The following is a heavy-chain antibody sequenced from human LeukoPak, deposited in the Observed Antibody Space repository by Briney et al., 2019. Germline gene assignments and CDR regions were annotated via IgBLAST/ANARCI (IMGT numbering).Heavy chain of an antibody. Sequence: GGSLRLSCAASGFTFSSYAMSWVRQAPGKGLEWVSALSGSGSTTYYTDSVKGRLTISRDNSKNTLYLQMNSLRAEDTAVYYCASISPLGYCSSTSCYARLSAFDIWGQGTMVTVSS. V-gene: IGHV3-23*01. CDR3: ASISPLGYCSSTSCYARLSAFDI. CDR1: GFTFSSYA. CDR2: LSGSGSTT. D-gene: IGHD2-2*01. J-gene: IGHJ3*02.